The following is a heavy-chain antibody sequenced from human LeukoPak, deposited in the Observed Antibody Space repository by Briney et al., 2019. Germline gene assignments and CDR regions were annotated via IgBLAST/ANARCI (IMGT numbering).Heavy chain of an antibody. D-gene: IGHD2-21*01. J-gene: IGHJ4*02. CDR1: GGSISSGGYR. V-gene: IGHV4-31*11. CDR2: INYSGST. CDR3: AREMDAHPRIVV. Sequence: SQTLSHTCAVSGGSISSGGYRWTWIRQHPGKGLEWIGYINYSGSTYYNPSLKSRVIISVDTSKNQFSLNLNSVTAADTAVYYCAREMDAHPRIVVWGQGTLVTVSS.